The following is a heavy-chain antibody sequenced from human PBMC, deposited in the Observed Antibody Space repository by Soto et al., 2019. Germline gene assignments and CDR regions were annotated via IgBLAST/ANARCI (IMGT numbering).Heavy chain of an antibody. J-gene: IGHJ4*02. D-gene: IGHD6-19*01. CDR2: ISSGSSYI. V-gene: IGHV3-21*01. CDR3: ESDRTSSLSSGTSFDY. Sequence: EVQLVESGGGLVKPGGSLRLSCAASGFTFSTYNMNWVRQAPGKGLEWVSSISSGSSYIYYADSVTGRFTVSRDNAKKSLFLQMNSLRAEDTAVYYCESDRTSSLSSGTSFDYWGQGTLVTVSS. CDR1: GFTFSTYN.